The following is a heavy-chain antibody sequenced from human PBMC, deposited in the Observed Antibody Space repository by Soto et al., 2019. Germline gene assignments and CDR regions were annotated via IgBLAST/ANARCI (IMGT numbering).Heavy chain of an antibody. J-gene: IGHJ6*03. Sequence: GGSLRLSCAASGFTFSNYAMSWVRQAPGKGLEWVSALSGSGGSTYYADSVKGRFTISRDNSKNTLYLQTNSLREEDTAIYYCAKQVDLGQLVGEFYYYYLDVWGKGTTVTVSS. D-gene: IGHD6-6*01. V-gene: IGHV3-23*01. CDR1: GFTFSNYA. CDR3: AKQVDLGQLVGEFYYYYLDV. CDR2: LSGSGGST.